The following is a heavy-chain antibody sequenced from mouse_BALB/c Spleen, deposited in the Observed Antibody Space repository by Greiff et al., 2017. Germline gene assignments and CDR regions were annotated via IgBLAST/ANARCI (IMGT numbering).Heavy chain of an antibody. CDR1: GYTFTSYV. D-gene: IGHD1-1*01. J-gene: IGHJ4*01. Sequence: VQLKESGPELVKPGASVKMSCKASGYTFTSYVMHWVKQKPGQGLEWIGYINPYNDGTKYNEKFKGKATLTSDKSSSTAYMELSSLTSEDSAVYYCATYYYSSSYDYAMDYWGQGTSVTVSS. V-gene: IGHV1-14*01. CDR3: ATYYYSSSYDYAMDY. CDR2: INPYNDGT.